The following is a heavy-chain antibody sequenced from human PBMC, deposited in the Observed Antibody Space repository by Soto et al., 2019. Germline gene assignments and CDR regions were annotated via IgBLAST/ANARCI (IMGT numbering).Heavy chain of an antibody. J-gene: IGHJ5*02. CDR1: GYSFTSYW. Sequence: GESMKISSKGSGYSFTSYWIGWVSQMPGKGLEWMGIIYPGDSDTRYSPSFQGQVTISADKSISTAYLQWSSLKASDTAMYYCARRSDSSGWYAGWFDPWGQGTLVTVSS. CDR3: ARRSDSSGWYAGWFDP. CDR2: IYPGDSDT. D-gene: IGHD6-19*01. V-gene: IGHV5-51*01.